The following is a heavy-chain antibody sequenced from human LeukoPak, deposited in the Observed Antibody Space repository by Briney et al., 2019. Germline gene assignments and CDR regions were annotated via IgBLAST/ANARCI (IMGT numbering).Heavy chain of an antibody. J-gene: IGHJ4*02. D-gene: IGHD3-9*01. CDR2: ISAYNGNT. Sequence: ASVKVSCKASGYTFTSYAMNWVRQAPGQGLEWMGWISAYNGNTNYAQKLQGRVTMTTDTSTSTAYMELRSLRSDDTAVYYCARDRTYDILTGYSFKLDYWGQGTLVTVSS. CDR1: GYTFTSYA. V-gene: IGHV1-18*01. CDR3: ARDRTYDILTGYSFKLDY.